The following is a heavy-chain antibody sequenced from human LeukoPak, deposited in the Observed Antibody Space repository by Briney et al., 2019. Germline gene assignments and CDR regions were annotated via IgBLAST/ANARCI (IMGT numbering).Heavy chain of an antibody. Sequence: GGSLRLSCAASGFTFSSYAMHWVRQAPGKGLEWVAVISYDGSNKYYADSVKGRFTISRDNSKNTLYLQMNSLRAEDTAVYYCARVGGLGSSHEYFQHWGQGTLVTVSS. V-gene: IGHV3-30-3*01. D-gene: IGHD1-26*01. CDR2: ISYDGSNK. CDR3: ARVGGLGSSHEYFQH. J-gene: IGHJ1*01. CDR1: GFTFSSYA.